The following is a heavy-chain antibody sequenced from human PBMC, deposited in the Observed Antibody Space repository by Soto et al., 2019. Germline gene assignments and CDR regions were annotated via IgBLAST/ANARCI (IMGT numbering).Heavy chain of an antibody. CDR3: ARENGRSLVVGGVRYGMAV. D-gene: IGHD3-10*01. V-gene: IGHV1-3*01. J-gene: IGHJ6*02. CDR2: INAGNGNT. CDR1: GYTFTSYA. Sequence: GASVKVSCKASGYTFTSYAMHWVRQAPGQRLEWMGWINAGNGNTKYSQKFQGRVTITRDTSASTAYMELSSLRSEDTAVYYCARENGRSLVVGGVRYGMAVWGQGTTVTVSS.